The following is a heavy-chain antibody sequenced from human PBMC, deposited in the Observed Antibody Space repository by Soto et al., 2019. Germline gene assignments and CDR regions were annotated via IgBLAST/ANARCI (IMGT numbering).Heavy chain of an antibody. Sequence: GGSLRLSCAASGFTVSSNYMSWVRQAPGKGLEWVSVIYSSGSTYYADSVKGRFTISRDNSKNTLYLEINSLRAEDTAVYYCARDCGRCYSGFDSWGQGTLVTVSS. V-gene: IGHV3-66*01. CDR1: GFTVSSNY. CDR2: IYSSGST. J-gene: IGHJ4*02. D-gene: IGHD2-15*01. CDR3: ARDCGRCYSGFDS.